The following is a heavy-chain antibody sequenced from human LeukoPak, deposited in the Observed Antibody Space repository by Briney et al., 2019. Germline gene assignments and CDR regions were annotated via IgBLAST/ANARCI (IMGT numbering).Heavy chain of an antibody. V-gene: IGHV1-69*04. CDR3: ARDRDTGDGYNLGFDY. J-gene: IGHJ4*02. CDR2: IIPILGIA. CDR1: GGTFSSYA. Sequence: SVKVSCKASGGTFSSYAISWVRQAPGQGLEWMGRIIPILGIANYAQKFQGRVTITADKSTSTAYMELSSLRSGDTAVYYCARDRDTGDGYNLGFDYWGQGTLVTVSS. D-gene: IGHD5-24*01.